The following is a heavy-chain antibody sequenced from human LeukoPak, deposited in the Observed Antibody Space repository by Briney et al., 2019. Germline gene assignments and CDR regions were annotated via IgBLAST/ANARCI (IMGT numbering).Heavy chain of an antibody. D-gene: IGHD3-10*01. CDR1: GGSVSSGNYY. V-gene: IGHV4-61*01. J-gene: IGHJ5*02. Sequence: SETLSLTCTVSGGSVSSGNYYWSWIRQPPGKGLEWIGYIHYSGSTNYNPSLKSRVTISVDTSKNQFSLKLSSVTAADTAVYYCARAMYYYGTFDPWGQGTLVTVSS. CDR2: IHYSGST. CDR3: ARAMYYYGTFDP.